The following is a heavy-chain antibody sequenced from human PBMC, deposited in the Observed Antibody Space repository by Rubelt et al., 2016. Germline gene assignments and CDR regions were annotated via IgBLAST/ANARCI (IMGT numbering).Heavy chain of an antibody. Sequence: QVQLQQWGAGLLKPSETLSLTCAVYGGSFSGYYWSWIRQPPGQGLEWIGEINHSGSTNYNPSLKSRVTISVDTSKNQFSLKLSSGTAADTAVYYCARRRRYSGSSYWYFDLWGRGALVTVSS. CDR1: GGSFSGYY. J-gene: IGHJ2*01. CDR2: INHSGST. V-gene: IGHV4-34*01. D-gene: IGHD1-26*01. CDR3: ARRRRYSGSSYWYFDL.